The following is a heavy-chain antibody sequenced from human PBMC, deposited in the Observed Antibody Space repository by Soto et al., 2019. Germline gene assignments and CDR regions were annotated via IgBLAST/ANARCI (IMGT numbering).Heavy chain of an antibody. CDR2: IYYSGST. CDR1: GGSISSGGYY. J-gene: IGHJ4*02. D-gene: IGHD4-17*01. Sequence: QVQLQESGPGLVKPSQTLSLTCTVSGGSISSGGYYWSWIRQHPGKALEWIGYIYYSGSTYYNPSLSGLFTITVDTSKNQFSLKLSSVTAADTSVYYCAREGDDYGDHYFDYWGQETLVTVSS. V-gene: IGHV4-31*01. CDR3: AREGDDYGDHYFDY.